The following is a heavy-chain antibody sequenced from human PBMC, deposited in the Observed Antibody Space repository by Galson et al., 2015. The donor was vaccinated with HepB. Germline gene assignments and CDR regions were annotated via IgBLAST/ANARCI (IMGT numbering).Heavy chain of an antibody. CDR2: IIPIFGTA. CDR1: GGTFSSYA. J-gene: IGHJ5*02. CDR3: ATRPGIRYSSSWYDWFDP. V-gene: IGHV1-69*13. D-gene: IGHD6-13*01. Sequence: SVKVSCKASGGTFSSYAISWVRQAPGQGLEWMGGIIPIFGTANYAQKFQGRVTITADESTSTAYMELSSLRSEDTAVYYCATRPGIRYSSSWYDWFDPWGQGTLVTVSP.